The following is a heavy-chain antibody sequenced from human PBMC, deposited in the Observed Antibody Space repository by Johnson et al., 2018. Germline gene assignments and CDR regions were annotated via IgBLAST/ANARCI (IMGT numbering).Heavy chain of an antibody. V-gene: IGHV3-21*01. D-gene: IGHD4-17*01. CDR1: GFTFSSYS. Sequence: EVQLLESGGGLVKPGGSXRLSCAASGFTFSSYSMNWVRQAPGKGLEWVSSISSSSSYIYHADSMKGRFTISRDNAKNSLHLQMNSQRAEDTAVYYCARSQSAYYGDYVGAEYFQHWGQGTLVTVSS. CDR3: ARSQSAYYGDYVGAEYFQH. J-gene: IGHJ1*01. CDR2: ISSSSSYI.